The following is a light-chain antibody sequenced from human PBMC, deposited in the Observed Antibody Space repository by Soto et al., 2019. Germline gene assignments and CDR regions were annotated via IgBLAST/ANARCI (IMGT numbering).Light chain of an antibody. J-gene: IGKJ4*01. CDR3: QQYGSSRRT. V-gene: IGKV3-20*01. Sequence: EILLTQSPGTLSLSPGERATLSCMASQSVSSSYLAWYQQKPGQAPRLLIYGASSRATGIPDRFSGIGSGTDFTLTSSRLEPEDVAVYYCQQYGSSRRTFGGGTKVDIK. CDR2: GAS. CDR1: QSVSSSY.